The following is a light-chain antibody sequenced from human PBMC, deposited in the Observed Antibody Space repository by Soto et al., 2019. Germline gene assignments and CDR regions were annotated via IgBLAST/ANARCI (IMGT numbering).Light chain of an antibody. CDR3: QQSYSTPRWT. CDR2: AAS. Sequence: DIQMPQSPSSLSASVGDRVTITCRASQSISSFLNWYQQKPGKAPKLLIYAASSLQSGFPSRFSGSGSGTDFTLTISSLQPEDFATYYCQQSYSTPRWTFGQGTKVDIK. J-gene: IGKJ1*01. CDR1: QSISSF. V-gene: IGKV1-39*01.